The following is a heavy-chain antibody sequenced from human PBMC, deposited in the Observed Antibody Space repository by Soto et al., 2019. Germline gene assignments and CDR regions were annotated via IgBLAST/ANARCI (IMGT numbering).Heavy chain of an antibody. V-gene: IGHV1-69*13. J-gene: IGHJ6*02. CDR2: IIPIFGTA. CDR3: ARDPRGSGSYRLDYYYGMDV. Sequence: SVKVSCKASGGTFSSYAISWVRQAPGQGLEWMGGIIPIFGTANYAQKFQGRVTITADESTSTAYMELSSLRSEDTAVYYCARDPRGSGSYRLDYYYGMDVWGQGTTVTVSS. D-gene: IGHD1-26*01. CDR1: GGTFSSYA.